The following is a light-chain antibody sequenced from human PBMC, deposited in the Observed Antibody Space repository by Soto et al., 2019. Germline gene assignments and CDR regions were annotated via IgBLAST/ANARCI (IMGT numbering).Light chain of an antibody. V-gene: IGKV1-6*01. CDR3: LQDYNYPRT. CDR1: QGIRND. Sequence: AIQMTQSPSSLSASVGERVTIICRASQGIRNDLGWYQQKPGKAPKLLIYAASSLQSGVPSRFSGSGSGTDFTLTISSLQPEDFATYYCLQDYNYPRTFGQGTKVDFK. J-gene: IGKJ1*01. CDR2: AAS.